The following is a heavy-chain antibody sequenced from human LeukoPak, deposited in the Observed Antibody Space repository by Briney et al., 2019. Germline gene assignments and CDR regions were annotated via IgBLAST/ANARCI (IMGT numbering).Heavy chain of an antibody. CDR3: AKKRALGEVEYSSSYFDY. V-gene: IGHV3-30*18. CDR2: ISYDGSNK. CDR1: GFTFSSYG. D-gene: IGHD6-6*01. J-gene: IGHJ4*02. Sequence: PGRSLKLSCAASGFTFSSYGMHWVRQAPCKELEWVAVISYDGSNKYYADSVKVRFTISRDNSKNTLYLQMNSLRAEDTAVYYCAKKRALGEVEYSSSYFDYWGQGTLVTVSS.